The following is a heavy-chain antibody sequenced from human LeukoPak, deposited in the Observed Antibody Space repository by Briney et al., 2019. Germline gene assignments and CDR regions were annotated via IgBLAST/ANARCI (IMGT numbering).Heavy chain of an antibody. CDR1: GFTFSTYW. D-gene: IGHD2-15*01. V-gene: IGHV3-74*01. J-gene: IGHJ4*02. CDR2: ISSDASIT. Sequence: GGSLRLSCAASGFTFSTYWMHWFRQDPGKGLVWVSRISSDASITSYANPVKGRFTISRDNAKNTLYLQMNSLRAEDTALYYCATSARTYIGSSLDYWGQGTLVTVSS. CDR3: ATSARTYIGSSLDY.